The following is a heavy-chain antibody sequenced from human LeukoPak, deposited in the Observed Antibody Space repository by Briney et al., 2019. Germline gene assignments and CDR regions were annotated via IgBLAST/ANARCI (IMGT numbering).Heavy chain of an antibody. V-gene: IGHV1-69*13. J-gene: IGHJ5*02. Sequence: SVKVSCKASGDTFSSYAISWVRQAPGQGLEWMGGIIPIFGTANYAQKFQGRVTITADESTSTAYMELSSLRSEDTAVYYCARAPVMRAAAGNGWFDPWGQGTLVTVSS. CDR1: GDTFSSYA. CDR3: ARAPVMRAAAGNGWFDP. D-gene: IGHD6-13*01. CDR2: IIPIFGTA.